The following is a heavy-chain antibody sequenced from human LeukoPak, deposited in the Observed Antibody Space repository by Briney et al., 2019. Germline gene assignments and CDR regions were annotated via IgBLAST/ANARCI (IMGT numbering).Heavy chain of an antibody. D-gene: IGHD5-24*01. Sequence: PSETLSLTCTVSGGSMSSYYWSWIRQPPGKGLEWIGYIYYSGSTKYNPSLKSRVTISVDTSKNQFSLKLSSVAAADTAVYYCARGARAGYNLAPFDYWGQGTLVTVSS. CDR2: IYYSGST. V-gene: IGHV4-59*08. CDR1: GGSMSSYY. CDR3: ARGARAGYNLAPFDY. J-gene: IGHJ4*02.